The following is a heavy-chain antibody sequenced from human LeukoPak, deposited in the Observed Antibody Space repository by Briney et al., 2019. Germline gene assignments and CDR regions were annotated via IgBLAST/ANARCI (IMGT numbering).Heavy chain of an antibody. D-gene: IGHD3-3*01. Sequence: SETLSLTCSVSGGSISGYYWSWIRQPPGKGLEWIAYVSYSGNTNYTPSLENRVSISVDTSKNRFSLQLRSVTAADTAFYYCARAGRFTSGRSYFFDNWGQGTLVTVS. CDR1: GGSISGYY. V-gene: IGHV4-59*13. J-gene: IGHJ4*02. CDR2: VSYSGNT. CDR3: ARAGRFTSGRSYFFDN.